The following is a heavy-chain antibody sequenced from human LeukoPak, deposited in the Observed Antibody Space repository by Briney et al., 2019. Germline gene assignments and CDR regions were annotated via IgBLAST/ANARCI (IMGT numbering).Heavy chain of an antibody. CDR2: IKQDGSEK. Sequence: GGCLRLSCVVSGFTLSSYWMRWVRQAPGKGLEWVANIKQDGSEKYYVDSVKGRFTISRDNAKNSLYLQMNSLRAKDTAVYYCARDDVRGDFYYYYYGMDVWGQGTTVTVSS. D-gene: IGHD3-10*01. V-gene: IGHV3-7*01. CDR1: GFTLSSYW. CDR3: ARDDVRGDFYYYYYGMDV. J-gene: IGHJ6*02.